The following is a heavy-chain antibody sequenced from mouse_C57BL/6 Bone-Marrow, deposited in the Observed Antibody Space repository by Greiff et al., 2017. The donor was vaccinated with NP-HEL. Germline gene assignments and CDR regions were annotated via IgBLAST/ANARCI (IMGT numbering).Heavy chain of an antibody. Sequence: DVMLVESGGGLVKPGGSLKLSCAASGFTFSSYAMSWVRQTPEKRLEWVATISDGGSYTYYPDNVKGRFTISRDNAKNNLYLQMSHLKSEDTAMYYCARERDYYGNFYYFDYWGQGTTLTVSS. V-gene: IGHV5-4*01. CDR3: ARERDYYGNFYYFDY. J-gene: IGHJ2*01. CDR2: ISDGGSYT. D-gene: IGHD2-1*01. CDR1: GFTFSSYA.